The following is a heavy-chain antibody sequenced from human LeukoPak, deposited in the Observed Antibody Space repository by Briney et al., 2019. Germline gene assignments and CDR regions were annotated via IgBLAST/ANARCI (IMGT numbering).Heavy chain of an antibody. J-gene: IGHJ4*02. CDR2: ISGSGGST. V-gene: IGHV3-23*01. CDR3: AKDPGGNLSGGY. D-gene: IGHD3-16*01. Sequence: ETLSLTCSVSGGSMSNYYWSWIRQPPGKGLEWVSAISGSGGSTYYADSVKGRFTISRDNSKNTLYLQMNSLRAEDTAVYYCAKDPGGNLSGGYWGQGTLVTVSS. CDR1: GGSMSNYY.